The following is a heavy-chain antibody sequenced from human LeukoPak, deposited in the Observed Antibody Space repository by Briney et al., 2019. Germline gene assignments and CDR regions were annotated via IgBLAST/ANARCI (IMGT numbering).Heavy chain of an antibody. V-gene: IGHV4-59*01. D-gene: IGHD3-22*01. Sequence: SETLSLTCTVSGGSISSYYWSWIRQPPGKGLECIGYIYYSGSTNYNPSLKSRVTISVDTSKNQFSLKLSSVTAADTAVYYCARGPYDSSGYYYVPRGAFDIWGQGTMVTVSS. J-gene: IGHJ3*02. CDR2: IYYSGST. CDR1: GGSISSYY. CDR3: ARGPYDSSGYYYVPRGAFDI.